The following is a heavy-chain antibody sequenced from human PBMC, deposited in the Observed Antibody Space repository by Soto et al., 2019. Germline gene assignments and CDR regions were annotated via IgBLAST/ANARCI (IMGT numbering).Heavy chain of an antibody. J-gene: IGHJ4*02. CDR1: GGSISSSSYY. CDR3: ARPISYVEGLYYFDY. Sequence: SETLSLTCTVFGGSISSSSYYWGWIRQPPGKGLEWIGSIYYSGSTYYNPSLKSRVTISVDTSKNQFSLKLSSVTAADTAVYYCARPISYVEGLYYFDYWGQGTLVTVSS. V-gene: IGHV4-39*01. D-gene: IGHD3-16*01. CDR2: IYYSGST.